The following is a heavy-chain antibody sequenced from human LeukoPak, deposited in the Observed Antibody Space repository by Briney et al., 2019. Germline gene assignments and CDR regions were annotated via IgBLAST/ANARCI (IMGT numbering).Heavy chain of an antibody. CDR3: AGVGIPLGATNFDY. V-gene: IGHV1-18*01. Sequence: RASVKVSCKSSRYTFLNYAISWVRQAPGQGLEWMGWITPHNDDRKYAQKFQGRINLIRDTSTSTVYLDMWDLRSDDTATYYCAGVGIPLGATNFDYWGQGTLVSVSS. CDR1: RYTFLNYA. J-gene: IGHJ4*02. CDR2: ITPHNDDR. D-gene: IGHD1-26*01.